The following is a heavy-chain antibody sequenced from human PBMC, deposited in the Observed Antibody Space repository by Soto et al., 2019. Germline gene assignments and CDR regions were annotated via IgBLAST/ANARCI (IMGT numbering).Heavy chain of an antibody. CDR2: INPNSGGT. Sequence: QVQLVQSGAEVKKPGASVKVSCKASGYTFTGYYMHWVRQAPGQGLEWMGWINPNSGGTNYAQKFQGWVTMTRDTSISTAYMELSRLRSDDTAVYYCARGRVKAVAYWDYWYFDLWGRGTLVTVSS. V-gene: IGHV1-2*04. J-gene: IGHJ2*01. CDR3: ARGRVKAVAYWDYWYFDL. CDR1: GYTFTGYY. D-gene: IGHD2-8*02.